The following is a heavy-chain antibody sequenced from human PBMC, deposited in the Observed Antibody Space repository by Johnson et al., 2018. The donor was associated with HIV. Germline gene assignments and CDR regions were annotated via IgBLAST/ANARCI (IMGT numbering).Heavy chain of an antibody. CDR3: ARELSQDAFDI. CDR2: ISWNSGSI. Sequence: QLVESGGGLVQPGRSLRLSCAASGFTFDDYAMHWVRQAPGKGLEWVSGISWNSGSIGYADSVRGRFTISRDNAKNTRYLQMNSLRAEDTAAYYCARELSQDAFDIWGQGTMVTVSA. J-gene: IGHJ3*02. CDR1: GFTFDDYA. D-gene: IGHD3-3*02. V-gene: IGHV3-9*01.